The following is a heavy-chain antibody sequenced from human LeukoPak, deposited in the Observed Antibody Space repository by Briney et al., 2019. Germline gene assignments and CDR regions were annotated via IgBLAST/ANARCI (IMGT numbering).Heavy chain of an antibody. CDR2: IYTSGST. D-gene: IGHD3-10*01. CDR3: ARSGSSDYYGSGSYYLSFDY. CDR1: GGSISSYY. V-gene: IGHV4-4*07. Sequence: SETLSLTCTVSGGSISSYYWSWIRQPAGKGLEWIGRIYTSGSTNYNPSLKSRVTISVDTSKNQFSLKLSSVTAADTAVYYCARSGSSDYYGSGSYYLSFDYWGQGTLVTVSS. J-gene: IGHJ4*02.